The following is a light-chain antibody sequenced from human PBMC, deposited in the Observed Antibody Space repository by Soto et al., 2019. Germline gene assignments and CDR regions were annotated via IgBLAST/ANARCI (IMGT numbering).Light chain of an antibody. V-gene: IGKV1-39*01. CDR1: LSVRNY. CDR2: AAS. J-gene: IGKJ5*01. CDR3: QQSYSAPFT. Sequence: DIQLTQSPSSLSASVGDRVTISCRASLSVRNYLSWYQWKPGKAPRLLIYAASSLHSGVPSRFSGSASGADFTLTINNLHPEDFATYYCQQSYSAPFTFGQGTRLQLK.